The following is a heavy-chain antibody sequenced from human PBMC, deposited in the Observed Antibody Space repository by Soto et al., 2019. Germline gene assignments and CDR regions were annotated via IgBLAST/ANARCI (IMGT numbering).Heavy chain of an antibody. V-gene: IGHV1-18*01. CDR2: ISAYNGNT. Sequence: ASVKVSCKASGYTFTSYGISWVRQAPGQGLEWMGWISAYNGNTNYAQKLQGRVTMTTDTSTSTAYMELRSLRSDDTAVYYCARVPRGRYSYGYIDVWGKGTTVTVSS. CDR3: ARVPRGRYSYGYIDV. J-gene: IGHJ6*03. D-gene: IGHD5-18*01. CDR1: GYTFTSYG.